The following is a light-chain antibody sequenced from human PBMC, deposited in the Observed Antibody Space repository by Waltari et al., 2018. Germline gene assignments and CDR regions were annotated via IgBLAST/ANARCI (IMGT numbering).Light chain of an antibody. CDR2: ASS. CDR1: QSISSY. J-gene: IGKJ1*01. V-gene: IGKV1-39*01. CDR3: QQSYSQTRT. Sequence: DIQMTQSPSCLSASVGDRVTITCRASQSISSYLSWYQQKPGRAPKLLIYASSSLESGVPSRFSGSGSGRDFTLIISSLQPEDFATYSCQQSYSQTRTFGQGTKVEI.